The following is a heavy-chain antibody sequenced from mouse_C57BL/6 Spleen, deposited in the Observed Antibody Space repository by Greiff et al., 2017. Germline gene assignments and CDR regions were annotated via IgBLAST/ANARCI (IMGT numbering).Heavy chain of an antibody. D-gene: IGHD2-5*01. CDR3: ARAYYSNYWFAY. V-gene: IGHV1-64*01. CDR1: GYTFTSYW. J-gene: IGHJ3*01. CDR2: IHPNSGST. Sequence: QVQLQQPGAELVKPGASVKLSCKASGYTFTSYWMHWVKQRPGQGLEWIGMIHPNSGSTNYNEKFKSKATLTVDKSSSTAYMQLSSLTSEASAVYDWARAYYSNYWFAYWGQGTLVTVSA.